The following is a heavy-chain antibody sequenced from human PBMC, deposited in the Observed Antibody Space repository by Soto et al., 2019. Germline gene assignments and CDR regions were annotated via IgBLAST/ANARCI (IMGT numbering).Heavy chain of an antibody. D-gene: IGHD2-2*02. CDR2: IIPIFGTA. Sequence: QVQLVQSGAEVKKPGSSVKVSCKASGGTFSSYAISWVRQAPGQGLEWMGGIIPIFGTANYAQKFQGRVTSTADKSKSTAYMELSSLRSEDTAVYYCARGCSSTSCYRSWFDPWGQGTLVTVSS. J-gene: IGHJ5*02. CDR1: GGTFSSYA. V-gene: IGHV1-69*06. CDR3: ARGCSSTSCYRSWFDP.